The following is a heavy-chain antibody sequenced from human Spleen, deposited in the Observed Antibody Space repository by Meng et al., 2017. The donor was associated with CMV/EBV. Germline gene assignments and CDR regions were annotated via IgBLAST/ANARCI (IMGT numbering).Heavy chain of an antibody. CDR1: GFTFSSYW. Sequence: GESLKISCAASGFTFSSYWMHWVRQAPGKGLVWVSRINSDGSSTSYADSVKGRFTISRDNAKNTLYLQMNSLRAEDTAVYYCARGTLLEPAAMDYWGQGTLVTVSS. D-gene: IGHD2-2*01. CDR2: INSDGSST. CDR3: ARGTLLEPAAMDY. V-gene: IGHV3-74*01. J-gene: IGHJ4*02.